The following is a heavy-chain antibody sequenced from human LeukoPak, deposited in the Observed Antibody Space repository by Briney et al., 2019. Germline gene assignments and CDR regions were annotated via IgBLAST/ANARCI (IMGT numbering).Heavy chain of an antibody. V-gene: IGHV4-59*01. CDR3: ARDGPRSSWYSGWFDP. CDR2: IYYSGST. D-gene: IGHD6-13*01. Sequence: SETLSLTCTVSGGSISSYYWSWIRQPPGKGLEWIGYIYYSGSTNYNPSLKSRVTISVDTSKNQFSLKLSSVTAADTAVDYCARDGPRSSWYSGWFDPWGQGTLVTVSS. CDR1: GGSISSYY. J-gene: IGHJ5*02.